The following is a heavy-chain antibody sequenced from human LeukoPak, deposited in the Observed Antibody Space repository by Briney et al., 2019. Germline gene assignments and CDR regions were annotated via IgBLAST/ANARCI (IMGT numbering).Heavy chain of an antibody. V-gene: IGHV1-18*01. CDR2: SSTFNGNG. Sequence: ASVKVSCKASGYTFLHYGISWVRQAPGQGLEWMGWSSTFNGNGYYPPKLQDRVTMTTDTSTTTAYMELRSLTSDDTAVYYCARLGGYGDYVGEDYYYYYMDVWGKGTTVTVSS. CDR3: ARLGGYGDYVGEDYYYYYMDV. J-gene: IGHJ6*03. CDR1: GYTFLHYG. D-gene: IGHD4-17*01.